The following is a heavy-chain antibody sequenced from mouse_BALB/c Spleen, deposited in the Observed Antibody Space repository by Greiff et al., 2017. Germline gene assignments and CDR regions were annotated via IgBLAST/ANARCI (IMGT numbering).Heavy chain of an antibody. V-gene: IGHV1-14*01. D-gene: IGHD2-4*01. CDR1: GYTFTSYV. CDR3: ARSGLRYAMDY. J-gene: IGHJ4*01. CDR2: INPYNDGT. Sequence: EVQLQESGPELVKPGASVKMSCKASGYTFTSYVMHWVKQKPGQGLEWIGYINPYNDGTKYNEKFKGKATLTSDKSSSTAYMELSSLTSEDSAVYYCARSGLRYAMDYWGQGTSVTVSS.